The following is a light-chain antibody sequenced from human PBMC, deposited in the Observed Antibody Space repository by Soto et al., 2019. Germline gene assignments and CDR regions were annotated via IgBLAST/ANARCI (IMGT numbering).Light chain of an antibody. CDR3: QQYSSRPLT. Sequence: EIVLTQSPGTLSLSPGERATLSCRASETITSSFLAWYHQKPGQAPRLLIHGASNRAPGTPDRFSGSGSGTDLTLTISRLEPEDFAMYYCQQYSSRPLTFGGGTKVEIK. V-gene: IGKV3-20*01. J-gene: IGKJ4*01. CDR2: GAS. CDR1: ETITSSF.